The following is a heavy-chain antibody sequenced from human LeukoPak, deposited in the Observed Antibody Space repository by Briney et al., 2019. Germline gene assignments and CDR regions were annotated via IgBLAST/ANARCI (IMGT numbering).Heavy chain of an antibody. CDR2: IIPIFGTA. CDR1: GGTLSSYA. D-gene: IGHD1-14*01. J-gene: IGHJ6*02. V-gene: IGHV1-69*01. Sequence: SVKVSCKASGGTLSSYAISWVRQAPGQGLEWMGGIIPIFGTANYAQKFQGRVTITADESTSTAYMELSSLRSEDTAVYYCARDWYHYYYGMDVWGQGTTVTVSS. CDR3: ARDWYHYYYGMDV.